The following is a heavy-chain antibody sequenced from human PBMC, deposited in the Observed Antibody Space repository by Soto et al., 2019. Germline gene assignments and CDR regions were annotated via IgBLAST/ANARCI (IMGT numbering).Heavy chain of an antibody. V-gene: IGHV3-33*01. J-gene: IGHJ3*02. CDR1: GFTFSSYG. CDR3: ARGKGYCSGGFCYFDAFDI. D-gene: IGHD2-15*01. CDR2: IWYDASNK. Sequence: PGGSLRLSCAASGFTFSSYGMHWVRQAPGKGLEWVAGIWYDASNKYFADSVKGRFTISRDNSNNTLFLQMSSLRGEDTAVYYCARGKGYCSGGFCYFDAFDIWGQGTMVTISS.